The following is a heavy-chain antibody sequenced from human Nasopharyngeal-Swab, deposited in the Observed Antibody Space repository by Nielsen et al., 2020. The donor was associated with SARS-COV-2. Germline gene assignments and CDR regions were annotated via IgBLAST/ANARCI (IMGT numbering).Heavy chain of an antibody. CDR3: ARENNWEALRYFDL. CDR2: ISWNGNIR. CDR1: GFTFDDHA. D-gene: IGHD1-20*01. V-gene: IGHV3-9*01. J-gene: IGHJ2*01. Sequence: SLKISCATSGFTFDDHAMHWVRQPPGKGLEWVSGISWNGNIRGHADSVEGRFTISRDKAKSSLYLQMKSLRVEDTALYYCARENNWEALRYFDLWGRGTLVTVSS.